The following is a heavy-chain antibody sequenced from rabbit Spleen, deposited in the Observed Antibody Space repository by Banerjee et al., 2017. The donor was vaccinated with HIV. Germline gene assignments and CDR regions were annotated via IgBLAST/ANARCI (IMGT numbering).Heavy chain of an antibody. CDR3: VREVAAKFSL. J-gene: IGHJ4*01. V-gene: IGHV1S45*01. CDR1: GFSFSSGYW. D-gene: IGHD4-1*01. Sequence: QEQLEESGGDLVKPEGALTLTCTASGFSFSSGYWICWVRQAPGKGLEWIACIYAGNYRIAHYASWAKGRFTISKISSTTVTLQMTSLTAADTATHFCVREVAAKFSLWGQGTLVTVS. CDR2: IYAGNYRIA.